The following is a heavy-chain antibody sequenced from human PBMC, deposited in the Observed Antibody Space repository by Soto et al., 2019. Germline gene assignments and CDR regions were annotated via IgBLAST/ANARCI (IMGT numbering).Heavy chain of an antibody. CDR1: GFTFSSYA. J-gene: IGHJ4*02. CDR3: GRGGSDSPMAPGY. V-gene: IGHV3-74*01. Sequence: TGGSLRLSCAASGFTFSSYAMSWVRQAPGKGLVWVSRINPDGSATNYADSVKGRVTISRDNAKNTLYLQMNSLRAEDTAVFYCGRGGSDSPMAPGYWGQGTLVTVSS. D-gene: IGHD5-18*01. CDR2: INPDGSAT.